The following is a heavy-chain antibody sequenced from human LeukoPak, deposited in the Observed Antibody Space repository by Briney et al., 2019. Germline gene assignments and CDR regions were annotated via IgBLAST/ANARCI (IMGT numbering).Heavy chain of an antibody. D-gene: IGHD3-3*01. CDR1: GGSISSYY. V-gene: IGHV4-59*01. J-gene: IGHJ3*02. CDR3: ARDSPITIFGVVSYAFDI. CDR2: IYYSGST. Sequence: SETLSLTCTVSGGSISSYYWSWIRQPPGKGLEWIGYIYYSGSTNYNPSLKSRVTISVGTSKNQFSLKLSSVTAADTAVYYCARDSPITIFGVVSYAFDIWGQGTMVTVSS.